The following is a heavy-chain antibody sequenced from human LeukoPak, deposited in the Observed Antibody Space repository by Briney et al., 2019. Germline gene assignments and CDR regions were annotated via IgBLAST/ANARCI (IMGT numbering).Heavy chain of an antibody. CDR1: GGTFSSYA. CDR3: ASAYYYGSGSYGHDY. V-gene: IGHV1-69*04. D-gene: IGHD3-10*01. CDR2: IIPILGIA. J-gene: IGHJ4*02. Sequence: GASVKVSCKASGGTFSSYAISWVRQAPGQGLEWMGRIIPILGIANYAQKLQGRVTITADKSTSTAYMELSSLRSEDTAVYYCASAYYYGSGSYGHDYWGQGTLVTVSS.